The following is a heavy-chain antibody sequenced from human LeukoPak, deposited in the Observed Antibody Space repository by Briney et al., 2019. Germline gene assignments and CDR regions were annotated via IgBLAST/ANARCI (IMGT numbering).Heavy chain of an antibody. J-gene: IGHJ3*02. V-gene: IGHV4-39*07. CDR3: AREGKASLRWAFDI. D-gene: IGHD5-24*01. CDR1: GGSISSSSYY. CDR2: IYYSGST. Sequence: SETLSLTCTVSGGSISSSSYYWGWIRQPPGKGLEWIGSIYYSGSTYYNPSLKSRVTISVDTSKNQFSLKLSSVTAADTAVYYCAREGKASLRWAFDIWGQGTMVTVSS.